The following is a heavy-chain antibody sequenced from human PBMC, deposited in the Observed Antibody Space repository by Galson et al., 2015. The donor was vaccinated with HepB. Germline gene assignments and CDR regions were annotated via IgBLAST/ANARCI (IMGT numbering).Heavy chain of an antibody. D-gene: IGHD3-22*01. Sequence: ETLSLTCTVSGGSISSSSYYWGWIRQPPGKGLEWIGSIYYSGSTYYNPSLKSRVTISVDTSKNQFSLKLSSVTAADTAVYYCARQGVVVITGLDYWGQGTLVTVSS. CDR2: IYYSGST. V-gene: IGHV4-39*01. CDR3: ARQGVVVITGLDY. J-gene: IGHJ4*02. CDR1: GGSISSSSYY.